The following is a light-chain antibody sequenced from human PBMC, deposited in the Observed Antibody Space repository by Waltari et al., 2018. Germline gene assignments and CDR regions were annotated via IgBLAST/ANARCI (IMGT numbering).Light chain of an antibody. CDR2: DVS. CDR3: SSYTTSNSFV. J-gene: IGLJ1*01. Sequence: QSALTQPASVSGSPGQSITISCTGASNDIGNYKYVSWYQQNPGKAPKLMIYDVSNRPSGVSYRFSGSKSGNTASLTISWLQAEDEADYYCSSYTTSNSFVFGSGTTVTVL. CDR1: SNDIGNYKY. V-gene: IGLV2-14*03.